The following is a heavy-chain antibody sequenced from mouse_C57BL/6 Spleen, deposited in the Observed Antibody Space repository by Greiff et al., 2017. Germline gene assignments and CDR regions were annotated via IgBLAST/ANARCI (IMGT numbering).Heavy chain of an antibody. CDR3: ARSHGSSYGYFDY. Sequence: QVQLQQSGPELVKPGASVKISCKASGYAFSSSWMNWVKQRPGKGLEWIGRIYPGDGDTNYNGKFKGKATLTAYKSSSTAYMQLSSLTSEDSAVYFCARSHGSSYGYFDYWGQGTTLTVSS. CDR1: GYAFSSSW. CDR2: IYPGDGDT. V-gene: IGHV1-82*01. J-gene: IGHJ2*01. D-gene: IGHD1-1*01.